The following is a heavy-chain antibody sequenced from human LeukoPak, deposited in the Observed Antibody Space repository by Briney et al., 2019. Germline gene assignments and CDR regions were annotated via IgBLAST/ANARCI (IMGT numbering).Heavy chain of an antibody. D-gene: IGHD3-9*01. V-gene: IGHV4-38-2*02. Sequence: SETLSLTCSVSGYSIGSGHYWGWIRQSPGKGLQWIGTVFSGGATSYSPSLASRVTMSLDKSKSHFSLKLSSVAAADTAIYYCAIVTSHPRYFDRWGQGILVTVSS. CDR2: VFSGGAT. CDR3: AIVTSHPRYFDR. J-gene: IGHJ4*02. CDR1: GYSIGSGHY.